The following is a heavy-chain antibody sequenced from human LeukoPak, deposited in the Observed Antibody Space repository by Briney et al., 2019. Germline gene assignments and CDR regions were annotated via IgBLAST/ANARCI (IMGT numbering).Heavy chain of an antibody. J-gene: IGHJ3*02. CDR2: ITGSGGST. CDR3: ARVTFNYYGSGDAFDM. CDR1: GFTFSSYA. D-gene: IGHD3-10*01. Sequence: SGGSLRLSCAASGFTFSSYAMSWVRQAPGKGLEWVSVITGSGGSTNYADSVKGRFTISRDNSKNRLYLQMNSLRAEDTAVYYCARVTFNYYGSGDAFDMWGQGTMVTVSS. V-gene: IGHV3-23*01.